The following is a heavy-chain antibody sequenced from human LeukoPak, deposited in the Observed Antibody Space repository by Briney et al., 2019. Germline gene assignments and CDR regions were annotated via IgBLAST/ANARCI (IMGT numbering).Heavy chain of an antibody. CDR3: ARGGYQLTYNWFDP. V-gene: IGHV4-61*02. J-gene: IGHJ5*02. D-gene: IGHD2-2*01. CDR2: IYTSGST. Sequence: PSQTLSLTCTVSGGSISSGSYYWSWIRQPAGKGLEWIGRIYTSGSTNYNPSLKSRVTISVDTSKNQFSLKLSSVTAADTAVYYCARGGYQLTYNWFDPWGQGTLVTVSS. CDR1: GGSISSGSYY.